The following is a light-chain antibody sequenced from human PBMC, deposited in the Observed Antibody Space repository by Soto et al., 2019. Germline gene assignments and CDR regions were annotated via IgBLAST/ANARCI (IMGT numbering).Light chain of an antibody. J-gene: IGLJ1*01. CDR1: RSHVGNYKY. CDR3: FSYTSSGTYG. CDR2: EVS. V-gene: IGLV2-14*01. Sequence: QSVVTRPASVSMSPGQSITISFTETRSHVGNYKYVSWYQQHPRKAPNLMIYEVSNRPSGVSNLFSGSKSGNTASLTISGLQAEDETDYDCFSYTSSGTYGFGPGTKVTV.